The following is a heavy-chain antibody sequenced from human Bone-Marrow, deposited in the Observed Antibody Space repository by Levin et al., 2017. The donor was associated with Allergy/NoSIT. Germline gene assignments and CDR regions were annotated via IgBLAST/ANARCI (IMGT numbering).Heavy chain of an antibody. V-gene: IGHV3-48*01. CDR2: IGGDNYTK. CDR3: AREGSWSSTWLGDYYFDY. D-gene: IGHD6-13*01. Sequence: GESLKISCDASGFTFSSYGIIWVRPAPGKGLEWVSYIGGDNYTKYYADPVKGRFTISRDNVKKSLYLQMNSLRGEDTAVYYCAREGSWSSTWLGDYYFDYWGQGTLVTVSS. J-gene: IGHJ4*02. CDR1: GFTFSSYG.